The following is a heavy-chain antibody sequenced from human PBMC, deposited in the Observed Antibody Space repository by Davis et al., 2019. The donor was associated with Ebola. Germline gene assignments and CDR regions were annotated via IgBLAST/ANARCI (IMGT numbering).Heavy chain of an antibody. Sequence: GESLKISCAASGFTFSNYGMHWVRQAPGKGLEWVAVIWDDGSNRYYGDSVQGRFTISRDNSKNTLYLQMNSLRAEDTAVYYCVREFYYDNSGYYYFDNWGQGTLVTVSS. D-gene: IGHD3-22*01. CDR1: GFTFSNYG. CDR3: VREFYYDNSGYYYFDN. J-gene: IGHJ4*02. CDR2: IWDDGSNR. V-gene: IGHV3-33*01.